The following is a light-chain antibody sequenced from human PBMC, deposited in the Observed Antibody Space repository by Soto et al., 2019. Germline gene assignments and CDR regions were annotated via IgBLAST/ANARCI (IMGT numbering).Light chain of an antibody. CDR3: QQYSSSQIT. V-gene: IGKV3-20*01. CDR2: DAS. CDR1: QSVRSRF. J-gene: IGKJ5*01. Sequence: EIVLTQSPGTLSLSPGEGATVSCRASQSVRSRFLAWYQQKPGQVPRLLIYDASRRAPGIPDRFSGSGSGTDFTLTISRLEPEDFAVFYCQQYSSSQITFGQGARLEIK.